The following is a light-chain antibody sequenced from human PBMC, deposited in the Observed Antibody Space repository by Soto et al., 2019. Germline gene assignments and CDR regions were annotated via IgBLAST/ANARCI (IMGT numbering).Light chain of an antibody. CDR1: TIGAKS. Sequence: SSVLTQPPSVSVAPGQTARISCGGNTIGAKSVHWYQQRPGQAPVLIVYDDDDRPSGIPERFSGSNSGNTATLTISRVEAGDEADYYCQVWDISSDHLYVFGTGTKLTVL. CDR2: DDD. J-gene: IGLJ1*01. CDR3: QVWDISSDHLYV. V-gene: IGLV3-21*02.